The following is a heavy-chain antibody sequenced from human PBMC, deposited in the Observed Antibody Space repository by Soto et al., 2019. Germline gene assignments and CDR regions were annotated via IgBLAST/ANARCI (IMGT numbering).Heavy chain of an antibody. CDR1: GGSVSSVGYY. D-gene: IGHD1-20*01. V-gene: IGHV4-61*08. J-gene: IGHJ5*02. CDR3: ARDTYKWFDP. Sequence: SETLSLTCTVSGGSVSSVGYYWSWIRQPPGKGLEWIGYIYYSGSTNYNPSLKSRVTISVDTSKNQFSLKLSSVTAADTAVYYCARDTYKWFDPWGQGTLVTVSS. CDR2: IYYSGST.